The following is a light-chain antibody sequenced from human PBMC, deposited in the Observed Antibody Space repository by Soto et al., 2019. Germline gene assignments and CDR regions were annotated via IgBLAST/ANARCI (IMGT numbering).Light chain of an antibody. CDR3: SSYTTTSTDL. CDR2: VVS. J-gene: IGLJ1*01. V-gene: IGLV2-14*01. Sequence: QSALTQPASVSGSPGQSITITCTGTSSDVGGYKYVSWYQQHPGKAPKLLIYVVSNRPSGVSNRFSGSKAGNTASLTISGLRAEDEADYYCSSYTTTSTDLVGTGTKVTVL. CDR1: SSDVGGYKY.